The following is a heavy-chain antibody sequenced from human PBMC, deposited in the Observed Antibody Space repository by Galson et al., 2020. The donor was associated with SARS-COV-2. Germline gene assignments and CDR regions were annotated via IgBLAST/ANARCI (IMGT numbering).Heavy chain of an antibody. J-gene: IGHJ4*02. CDR2: IWSDGSNK. D-gene: IGHD4-17*01. CDR1: GFTFGAYG. CDR3: ARSSTTVTPQGFFFDL. Sequence: GGSLRLSCAASGFTFGAYGMHWVRQAPGKGLEWVALIWSDGSNKYYLDSVKGRFTISRDNSKNTVSLQMNSLRVEDTAVYYCARSSTTVTPQGFFFDLWGQGTLVTVSS. V-gene: IGHV3-33*01.